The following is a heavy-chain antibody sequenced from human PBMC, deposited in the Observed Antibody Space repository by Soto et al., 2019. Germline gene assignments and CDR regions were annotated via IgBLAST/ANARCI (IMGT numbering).Heavy chain of an antibody. V-gene: IGHV3-23*01. CDR2: ISASGGTT. CDR3: AKRGIEVAGKYRWFDP. Sequence: EVQLLESGGGLVQPGGSLSLSCAASGFTFNYYAMTWVRQAPGKGLEWVSTISASGGTTYYADSVKGRFTISRDNSKTKLYLQMNSLRAEDTAVYYCAKRGIEVAGKYRWFDPWGQGTLVTVSS. D-gene: IGHD6-19*01. J-gene: IGHJ5*02. CDR1: GFTFNYYA.